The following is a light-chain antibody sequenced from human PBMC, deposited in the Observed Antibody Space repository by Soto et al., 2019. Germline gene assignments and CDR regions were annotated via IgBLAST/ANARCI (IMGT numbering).Light chain of an antibody. CDR3: QQYDTSLPMYT. CDR2: AAS. CDR1: QSVSSTY. Sequence: EIVWTQSPGTLSLSPGERATLSFRASQSVSSTYLAWYQQKPGQAPRLVIYAASNRATGIPDRFSGSASGADFTLTIGRLEPEDFAIYYCQQYDTSLPMYTFGQGTKLEIK. V-gene: IGKV3-20*01. J-gene: IGKJ2*01.